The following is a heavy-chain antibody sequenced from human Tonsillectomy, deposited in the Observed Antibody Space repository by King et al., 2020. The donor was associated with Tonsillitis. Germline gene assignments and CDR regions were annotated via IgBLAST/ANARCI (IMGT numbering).Heavy chain of an antibody. Sequence: LQLQESGPGLVKPSETLSLTCTVSGGSISSGSYYWGWIRQPPGKGLEWIGSIYYSGSTYYNPSLKSRVTISVDTSKNQFSLKLSSVTAADTAVYYCARLVGDCSGGSCYSVFRWFDPWGRGTLVTVSS. V-gene: IGHV4-39*01. J-gene: IGHJ5*02. CDR2: IYYSGST. CDR3: ARLVGDCSGGSCYSVFRWFDP. CDR1: GGSISSGSYY. D-gene: IGHD2-15*01.